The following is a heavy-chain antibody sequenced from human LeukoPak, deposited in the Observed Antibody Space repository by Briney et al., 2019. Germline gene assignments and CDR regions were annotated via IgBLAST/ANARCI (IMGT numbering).Heavy chain of an antibody. J-gene: IGHJ6*02. CDR3: ARERFRTSTPWGDYDYYGMDV. D-gene: IGHD3-16*01. Sequence: PSETLSLTCTVSGGSVSSGSYYWSWIRQPPGKGLEWIGYIYYSGSTNYNPSLKSRVTISVDTSKNQVSLKLSSVTAADTAVYYCARERFRTSTPWGDYDYYGMDVWGQGTTVTVSS. CDR2: IYYSGST. V-gene: IGHV4-61*01. CDR1: GGSVSSGSYY.